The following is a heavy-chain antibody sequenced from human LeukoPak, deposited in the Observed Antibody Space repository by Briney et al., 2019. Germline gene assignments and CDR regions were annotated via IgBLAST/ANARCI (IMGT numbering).Heavy chain of an antibody. J-gene: IGHJ4*02. CDR2: IRYDGSNK. D-gene: IGHD3-10*01. CDR1: GFTFSSYG. CDR3: AKFSRITMVRGGSSFDY. V-gene: IGHV3-30*02. Sequence: GGSLRLSCAASGFTFSSYGMHGVRQAPGKGLEWVAFIRYDGSNKYYADSVEGRFTISRDNSKNTLYLQMNSLRAENTALSYCAKFSRITMVRGGSSFDYWGQGTLVTVSS.